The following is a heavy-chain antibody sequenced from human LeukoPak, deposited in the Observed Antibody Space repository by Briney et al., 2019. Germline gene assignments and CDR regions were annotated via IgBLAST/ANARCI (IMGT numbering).Heavy chain of an antibody. CDR3: ARLYCSGGSCNPEV. CDR2: IIPIFGTA. D-gene: IGHD2-15*01. J-gene: IGHJ3*01. Sequence: SVKVSCKASGGTFSSYAISWVRQAPGQGLEWMGGIIPIFGTANYAQKFQGRVTITADESTGTAYMELSSLRAEDTAVYYCARLYCSGGSCNPEVWGQGTMVTVSS. V-gene: IGHV1-69*01. CDR1: GGTFSSYA.